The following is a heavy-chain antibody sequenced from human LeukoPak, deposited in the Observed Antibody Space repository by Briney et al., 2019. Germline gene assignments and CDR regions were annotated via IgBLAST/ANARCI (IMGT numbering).Heavy chain of an antibody. Sequence: GGSLRLSCAASGFTFSSYGMHWVGQAPGKGLEWVAFIRYDGSNKYYADSVKGRFTISRDNSKNTLYLQMNSLRAEDTAVYYCAKDPGTTVTTIFWGQGTLVTVSS. V-gene: IGHV3-30*02. D-gene: IGHD4-17*01. CDR1: GFTFSSYG. CDR3: AKDPGTTVTTIF. CDR2: IRYDGSNK. J-gene: IGHJ4*02.